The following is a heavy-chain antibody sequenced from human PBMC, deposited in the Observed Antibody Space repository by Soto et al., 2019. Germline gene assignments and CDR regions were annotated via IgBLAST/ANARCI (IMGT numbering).Heavy chain of an antibody. CDR3: ARAVGWQYYFEY. J-gene: IGHJ4*02. CDR2: ISSSSNTI. D-gene: IGHD6-19*01. Sequence: GALRLSCAASGFTFSSYSMNWVRQAPGKGLEWVSYISSSSNTIYYADSVKGRFTISRDNAKNSLYLQMNSLRAEDTAVYYCARAVGWQYYFEYWGQGT. CDR1: GFTFSSYS. V-gene: IGHV3-48*01.